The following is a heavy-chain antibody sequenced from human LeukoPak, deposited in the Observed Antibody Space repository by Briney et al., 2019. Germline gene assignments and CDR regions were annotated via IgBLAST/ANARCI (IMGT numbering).Heavy chain of an antibody. CDR2: ISSSSSTI. CDR3: SRDRYCSGCSCYPRGAFDS. CDR1: GFTFSSYS. D-gene: IGHD2-15*01. V-gene: IGHV3-48*01. Sequence: GGSLRLSCAASGFTFSSYSMNWVRQAPGKGLEWVSCISSSSSTIYYADSVKGRFTISRDNAKNSLYLQMNSLGAEDTSVYYLSRDRYCSGCSCYPRGAFDSWGQGTMVTVSS. J-gene: IGHJ3*02.